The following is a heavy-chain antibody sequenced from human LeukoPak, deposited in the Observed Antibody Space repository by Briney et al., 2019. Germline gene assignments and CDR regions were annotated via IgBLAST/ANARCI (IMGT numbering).Heavy chain of an antibody. CDR2: ISYSGDTI. CDR3: ARLGIITAAGSNDY. D-gene: IGHD6-13*01. Sequence: PGGSLRLSCAASGFAFSSYWMHWVRQAPGKGLEWVSYISYSGDTIYYADSVKGRFTVSRDNAKNSLYLQMNSLRAEDTAVYYCARLGIITAAGSNDYWGQGTLVTVSS. J-gene: IGHJ4*02. V-gene: IGHV3-48*04. CDR1: GFAFSSYW.